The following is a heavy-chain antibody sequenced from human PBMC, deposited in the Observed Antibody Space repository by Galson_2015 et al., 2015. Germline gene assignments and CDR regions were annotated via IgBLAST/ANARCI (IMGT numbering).Heavy chain of an antibody. D-gene: IGHD6-13*01. CDR3: AKDSSTWNGNWFDP. CDR1: GFIFSNAW. Sequence: SLRLSCAASGFIFSNAWMSWVRQAPGKGLEWVSFISSDGRNKNHADSVKGRFTISRDNSANTLYLQMSSLRDEDTALYYCAKDSSTWNGNWFDPWGQGTLVTVSS. CDR2: ISSDGRNK. J-gene: IGHJ5*02. V-gene: IGHV3-30*18.